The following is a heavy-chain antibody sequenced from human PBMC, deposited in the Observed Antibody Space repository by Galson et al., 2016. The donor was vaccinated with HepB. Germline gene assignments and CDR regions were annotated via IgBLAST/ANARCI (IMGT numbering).Heavy chain of an antibody. CDR3: AKGFRPYRSGWERLFEHSYHYYGMDV. CDR2: ISSRGGRT. J-gene: IGHJ6*02. V-gene: IGHV3-23*01. CDR1: GLTFSSYA. Sequence: SLRLSCAASGLTFSSYAMSWVRQAPGKGLEWVSSISSRGGRTYYTDSVKGRFTVSRDNSKNTLYVQMNTLRAEDTAVYYCAKGFRPYRSGWERLFEHSYHYYGMDVWGQGTTVTGSS. D-gene: IGHD6-19*01.